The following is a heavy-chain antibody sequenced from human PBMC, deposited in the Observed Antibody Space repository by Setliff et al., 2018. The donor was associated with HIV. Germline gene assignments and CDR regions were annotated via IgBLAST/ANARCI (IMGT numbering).Heavy chain of an antibody. CDR2: MMTIFSTT. D-gene: IGHD1-26*01. CDR1: AGSFSIFA. J-gene: IGHJ3*01. Sequence: SVKVSCKSSAGSFSIFAINWVRQAPGQGLEWMGGMMTIFSTTNYARKFQGRVTITTDESTGTAYMELSNLRSEDTAVYYCATEGAGGSYQRASALDVWCQGTMVTVSS. CDR3: ATEGAGGSYQRASALDV. V-gene: IGHV1-69*05.